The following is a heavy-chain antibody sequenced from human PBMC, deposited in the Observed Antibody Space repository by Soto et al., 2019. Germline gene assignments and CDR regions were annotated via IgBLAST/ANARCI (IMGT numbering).Heavy chain of an antibody. CDR1: GDSIRSSSRY. CDR2: VFYGDNS. V-gene: IGHV4-39*01. J-gene: IGHJ4*02. CDR3: TRTANWATGGSHDY. D-gene: IGHD7-27*01. Sequence: SETLSLTCTVSGDSIRSSSRYWGWIRQSPGKGLEWIGSVFYGDNSCYHPSLKNRVTISVDTSKNQFSLKVYSVTAADTSMYFCTRTANWATGGSHDYWGRGTLVTVSS.